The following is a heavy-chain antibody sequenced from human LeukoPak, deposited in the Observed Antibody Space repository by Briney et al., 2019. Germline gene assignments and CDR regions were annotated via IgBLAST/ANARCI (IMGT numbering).Heavy chain of an antibody. Sequence: GASVKVSCKASGYTFTSYGISWVRQAPGQGLEWMGGIIPIFGTANYAQKFQGRVTITADESTSTAYMELSSLRSEDTAVYYCARVSSGWYIKDYWGQGTLVTVSS. CDR2: IIPIFGTA. CDR1: GYTFTSYG. J-gene: IGHJ4*02. CDR3: ARVSSGWYIKDY. V-gene: IGHV1-69*13. D-gene: IGHD6-19*01.